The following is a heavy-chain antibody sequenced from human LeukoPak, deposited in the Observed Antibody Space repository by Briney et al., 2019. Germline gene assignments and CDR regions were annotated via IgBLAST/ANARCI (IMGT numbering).Heavy chain of an antibody. CDR3: ARTTHGSGRNYGDDDGFHI. CDR2: FYHSGST. D-gene: IGHD3-10*01. J-gene: IGHJ3*02. CDR1: DYSISSGFY. Sequence: PSETLSLTCTVSDYSISSGFYWGWVRQPPGKGPEWIGSFYHSGSTHYNPSLKSRVTISVDTSKNQFSLKLSSVTAADTCVYYCARTTHGSGRNYGDDDGFHIWGQGTMVTVSS. V-gene: IGHV4-38-2*02.